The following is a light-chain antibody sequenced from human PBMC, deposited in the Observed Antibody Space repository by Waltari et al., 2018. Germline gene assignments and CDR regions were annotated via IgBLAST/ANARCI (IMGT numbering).Light chain of an antibody. V-gene: IGLV3-10*01. J-gene: IGLJ3*02. CDR1: ALSNKY. Sequence: SYELTQPPSVSVSPGQTARITCSGVALSNKYAYWYQQKSGQAPVLVIYEDIKRPTGIPERFSGSSSGTTATLTISGAHVDDEADYYCYSTDFSGHDRVFGGGTKLTIL. CDR2: EDI. CDR3: YSTDFSGHDRV.